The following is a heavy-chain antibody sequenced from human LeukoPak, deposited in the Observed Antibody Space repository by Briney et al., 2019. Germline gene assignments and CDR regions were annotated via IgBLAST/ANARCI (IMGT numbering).Heavy chain of an antibody. CDR1: GFTFSNYW. V-gene: IGHV3-7*05. J-gene: IGHJ3*02. CDR3: ARSNAFDI. Sequence: GGSLRLSCAASGFTFSNYWMSWVRQAPGKGLEWVANIKEDGSQKYYVDSVKGRFTISRDNAKNSLYLQMDSLRAEDTAVYYCARSNAFDIWGQGTMVTVAS. CDR2: IKEDGSQK.